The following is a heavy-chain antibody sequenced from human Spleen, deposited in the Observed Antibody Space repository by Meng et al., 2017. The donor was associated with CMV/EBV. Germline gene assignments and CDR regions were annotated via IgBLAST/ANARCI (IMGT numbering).Heavy chain of an antibody. V-gene: IGHV3-20*04. CDR2: INWNGGST. D-gene: IGHD1-26*01. CDR3: ARGRGSYYSFDY. J-gene: IGHJ4*02. CDR1: GVTFDDYG. Sequence: SWAASGVTFDDYGRSWVRQAPGKGLEWVSGINWNGGSTGYADSVKGRFTISRDNAKNSLYLQMNSLRAEDTALYYCARGRGSYYSFDYWGQGTLVTVSS.